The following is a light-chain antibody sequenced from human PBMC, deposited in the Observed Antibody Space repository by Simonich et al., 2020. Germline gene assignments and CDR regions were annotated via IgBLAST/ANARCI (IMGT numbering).Light chain of an antibody. CDR3: GADHGSGSNFVVV. V-gene: IGLV9-49*01. CDR1: SGYSNYK. Sequence: QPVLTQPPCASASLGASVTLTCTLSSGYSNYKVDWYQQRPVKGPRFVMRVGTGGIWGAEGDGIPDRLSVLGSGLNRYLTIKNIQEEDESDYHCGADHGSGSNFVVVFGGGTKLTVL. CDR2: VGTGGIWG. J-gene: IGLJ2*01.